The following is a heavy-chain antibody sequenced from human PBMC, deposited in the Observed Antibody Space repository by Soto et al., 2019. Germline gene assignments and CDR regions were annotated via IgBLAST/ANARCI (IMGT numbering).Heavy chain of an antibody. J-gene: IGHJ6*02. CDR3: ARHQPPDRRRYGSGSYYYYYGMDV. CDR2: IDPSDSFT. V-gene: IGHV5-10-1*01. D-gene: IGHD3-10*01. Sequence: GESLKISCKGAGYRFTSYWISWVRQMPGKGLEWMGRIDPSDSFTNYSPSFQGHVTISADKSISTAYLQWSSLKASDTAMYYCARHQPPDRRRYGSGSYYYYYGMDVWGQGTTVTVSS. CDR1: GYRFTSYW.